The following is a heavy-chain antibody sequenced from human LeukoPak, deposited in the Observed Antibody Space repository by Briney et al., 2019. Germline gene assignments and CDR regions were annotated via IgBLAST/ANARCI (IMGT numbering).Heavy chain of an antibody. V-gene: IGHV3-9*02. CDR2: ISWNSGSI. J-gene: IGHJ5*02. Sequence: SLRLSCAASGFTSDDYAMHWVRQAPGKGLEWVSGISWNSGSIGYADSVKGRFTISRDNAKNSLYLQMNSLRAEDTALYYCAKEGRYCSSTSCYVGLDPWGQGTLVTVSS. D-gene: IGHD2-2*01. CDR3: AKEGRYCSSTSCYVGLDP. CDR1: GFTSDDYA.